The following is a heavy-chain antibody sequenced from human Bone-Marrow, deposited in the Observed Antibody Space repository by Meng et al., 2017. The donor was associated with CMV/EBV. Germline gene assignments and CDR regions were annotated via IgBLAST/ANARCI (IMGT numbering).Heavy chain of an antibody. J-gene: IGHJ4*02. D-gene: IGHD3-3*01. CDR2: ISSSSSYI. CDR1: GFTFSSYS. Sequence: GESLKISCAASGFTFSSYSMNWVRQAPGKGLEWVSSISSSSSYIYYADSVKGRFTISRDNAKNSLYLQMNSLRAEDTAVYYCARDKGSRITIFGVVSQSFLVYYFDYWDQGTLVTVSS. V-gene: IGHV3-21*01. CDR3: ARDKGSRITIFGVVSQSFLVYYFDY.